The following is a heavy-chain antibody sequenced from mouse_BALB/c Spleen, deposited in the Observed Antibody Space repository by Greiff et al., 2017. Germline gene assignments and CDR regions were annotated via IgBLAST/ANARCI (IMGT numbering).Heavy chain of an antibody. Sequence: VQLQQSGAELVRPGASVTLSCKASGYTFTDYEMHWVKQTPVHGLEWIGAIDPETGGTAYNQKFKGKATLTADKSSSTAYMELRSLTSEDSAVYYCTKYGNYVWFAYWGQGTLVTVSA. V-gene: IGHV1-15*01. J-gene: IGHJ3*01. CDR2: IDPETGGT. D-gene: IGHD2-10*02. CDR1: GYTFTDYE. CDR3: TKYGNYVWFAY.